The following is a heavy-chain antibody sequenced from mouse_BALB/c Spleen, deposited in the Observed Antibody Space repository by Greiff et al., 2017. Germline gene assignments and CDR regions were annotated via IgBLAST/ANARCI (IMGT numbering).Heavy chain of an antibody. D-gene: IGHD4-1*01. CDR1: GFTFSDYG. Sequence: EVMLVESGGGLVQPGGSRKLSCAASGFTFSDYGMAWVRQAPGKGPEWVAFISNLAYSIYYADTVTGRFTISRENAKNTLYLEMSSLRSEDTAMYYCARELGFAYWGQGTLVTVSA. CDR2: ISNLAYSI. V-gene: IGHV5-15*02. CDR3: ARELGFAY. J-gene: IGHJ3*01.